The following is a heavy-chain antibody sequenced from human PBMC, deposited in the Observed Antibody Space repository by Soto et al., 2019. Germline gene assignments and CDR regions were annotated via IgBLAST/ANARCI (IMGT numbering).Heavy chain of an antibody. CDR3: ARGGYSSGFHYYYGMDV. CDR1: GGTFSSYA. Sequence: SVKVSCKASGGTFSSYAISWVRQAPGQGLEWMGGIIPIFGTANYAQKFQGRVTITADESTSTAYMELSSLRSEDTAVYYCARGGYSSGFHYYYGMDVWGQGTTVTV. D-gene: IGHD6-19*01. CDR2: IIPIFGTA. J-gene: IGHJ6*02. V-gene: IGHV1-69*13.